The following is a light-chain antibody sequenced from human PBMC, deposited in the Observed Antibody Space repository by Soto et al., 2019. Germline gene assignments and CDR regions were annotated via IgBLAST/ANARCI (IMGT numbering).Light chain of an antibody. V-gene: IGLV1-40*01. CDR2: NHV. Sequence: QSVLTQPPSVSGAPGQRVTISCTGSSSNIGAGYDVHWYQQLPGTAPKLLIYNHVNRPSGVPDRFSGSKSDTSASLAITGLQAEDEADYYCQSYDSSLTGAVXGGGTKLTVL. CDR3: QSYDSSLTGAV. J-gene: IGLJ3*02. CDR1: SSNIGAGYD.